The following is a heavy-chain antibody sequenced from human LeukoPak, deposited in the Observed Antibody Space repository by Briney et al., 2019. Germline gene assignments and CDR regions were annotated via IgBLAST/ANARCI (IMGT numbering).Heavy chain of an antibody. CDR3: ARGKVTYYDYIWGSYRHYLGRSIYDY. J-gene: IGHJ4*02. CDR2: INHSGST. Sequence: SETLSLTCAVYGGSFSGYYWSWIRQPPGKGLEWIGEINHSGSTNYNPSLKSRVTISVDTSKNQFSLKLSSVTAADTAVYYCARGKVTYYDYIWGSYRHYLGRSIYDYWGQGTLVTVFS. D-gene: IGHD3-16*02. V-gene: IGHV4-34*01. CDR1: GGSFSGYY.